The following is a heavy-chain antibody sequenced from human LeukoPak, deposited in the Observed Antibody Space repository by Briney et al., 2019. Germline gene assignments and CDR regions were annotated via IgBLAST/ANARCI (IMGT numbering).Heavy chain of an antibody. J-gene: IGHJ3*02. CDR2: IRYDGSSN. CDR1: GFTFSSYG. D-gene: IGHD4-17*01. V-gene: IGHV3-30*02. Sequence: GGSLRLSCAASGFTFSSYGMHWVRQAPAKGLEWVAFIRYDGSSNYYADSVKGRFTISRGNSKNTLYLQMNSLRPEDTAVYYCASERDYGDSNAFDMWGQGTMVTVSS. CDR3: ASERDYGDSNAFDM.